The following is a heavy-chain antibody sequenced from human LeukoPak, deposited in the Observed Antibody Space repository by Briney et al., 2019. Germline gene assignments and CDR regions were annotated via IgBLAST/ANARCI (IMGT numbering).Heavy chain of an antibody. D-gene: IGHD6-19*01. J-gene: IGHJ4*02. CDR3: AKGVGSSGWYYFDY. CDR2: ISGSGSIT. V-gene: IGHV3-23*01. Sequence: TGGSLRLSCAASGLTFSSYAMNWVRQAPGKGLEWVSVISGSGSITYYADSVKGRFTISRDNSKNTLYLQMNSLRAEDTAIYYCAKGVGSSGWYYFDYWGQGTLVTVSS. CDR1: GLTFSSYA.